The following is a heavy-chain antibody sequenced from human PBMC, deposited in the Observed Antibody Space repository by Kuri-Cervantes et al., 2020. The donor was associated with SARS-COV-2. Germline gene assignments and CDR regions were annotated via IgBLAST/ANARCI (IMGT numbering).Heavy chain of an antibody. CDR1: GFTFSSYS. V-gene: IGHV3-21*04. Sequence: GESLKISCAASGFTFSSYSMNWVRQAPGKGLEWVSSISSSSSYIYYADSVKGRFTISRDNAKNSLYLQMNSLRAEDTALYYCAKEGRCSSTSCYAVHYYYYMDVWGKGTTVTVSS. D-gene: IGHD2-2*01. CDR3: AKEGRCSSTSCYAVHYYYYMDV. CDR2: ISSSSSYI. J-gene: IGHJ6*03.